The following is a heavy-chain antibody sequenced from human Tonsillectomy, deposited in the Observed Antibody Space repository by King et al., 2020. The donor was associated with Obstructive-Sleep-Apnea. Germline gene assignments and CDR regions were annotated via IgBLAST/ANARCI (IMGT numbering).Heavy chain of an antibody. J-gene: IGHJ3*02. CDR2: MYTSGST. CDR1: GASISSYC. Sequence: QLQESGPGLVKPSETLSLTCTVSGASISSYCWSWIRQSAGKGLEWIGRMYTSGSTNYNPSLKSRVTMSGDTSKNQFSLKLNSVTAADTAVYYCARGNAIVGATSRAFDIWGQGTKVTVSS. CDR3: ARGNAIVGATSRAFDI. V-gene: IGHV4-4*07. D-gene: IGHD1-26*01.